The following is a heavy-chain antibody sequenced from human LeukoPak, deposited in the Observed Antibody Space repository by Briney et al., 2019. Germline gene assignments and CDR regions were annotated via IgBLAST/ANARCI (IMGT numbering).Heavy chain of an antibody. CDR3: ARGVYYDSGGYYYPDYFDY. J-gene: IGHJ4*02. D-gene: IGHD3-22*01. Sequence: GASVKVSCKASAYTFTSYDTNWVRQATGQGLEWMGWMNPNSGNTGYAQKFQGRVTMTRNTSISTAYMELSSLRSEDTAVYYCARGVYYDSGGYYYPDYFDYWGQGTLVTVSS. CDR1: AYTFTSYD. CDR2: MNPNSGNT. V-gene: IGHV1-8*01.